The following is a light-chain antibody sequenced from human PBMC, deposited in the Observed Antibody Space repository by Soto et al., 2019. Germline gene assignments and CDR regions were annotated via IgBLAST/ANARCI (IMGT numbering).Light chain of an antibody. CDR1: NSDVGGYDH. CDR2: DVT. J-gene: IGLJ3*02. V-gene: IGLV2-11*01. CDR3: CSYAGSYTLGV. Sequence: QSALTQPRSVSGSPGQSVTISCTGSNSDVGGYDHVSLYQQHPGKAPKLMIFDVTKRPSGVPHRFSGSKSGNTASLTISGLQAEDEATYFCCSYAGSYTLGVFGGGTKLTVL.